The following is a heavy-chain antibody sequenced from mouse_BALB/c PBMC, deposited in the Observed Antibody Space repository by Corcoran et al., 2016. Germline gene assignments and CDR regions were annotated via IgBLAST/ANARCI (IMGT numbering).Heavy chain of an antibody. Sequence: EVQLQQSGPELVKPGASVKMSCKASGYTFTSYVMHWVKQKPGQGLEWIGYINPYNDGTKYNEKFKGKATLTSDKSSSTAYMERSSLTSEDSAVDYCARLYPGIAMDYWGQGTSVTVSS. V-gene: IGHV1S136*01. CDR2: INPYNDGT. J-gene: IGHJ4*01. CDR1: GYTFTSYV. CDR3: ARLYPGIAMDY.